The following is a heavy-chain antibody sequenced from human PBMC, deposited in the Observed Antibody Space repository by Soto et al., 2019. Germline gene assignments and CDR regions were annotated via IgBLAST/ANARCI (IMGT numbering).Heavy chain of an antibody. CDR1: GGTFSSYA. CDR2: IIPIFGTA. D-gene: IGHD3-22*01. CDR3: ARVSDSSGYYLYYYYYGMDV. Sequence: QVQLVQSGAEVKKPGSSVKVSCKASGGTFSSYAISWVRQAPGQGLEWMGGIIPIFGTANYAQKFQGRVTITADESTSTAYMELSSMRSEDTAVYYCARVSDSSGYYLYYYYYGMDVWGQGTTVTVSS. J-gene: IGHJ6*02. V-gene: IGHV1-69*01.